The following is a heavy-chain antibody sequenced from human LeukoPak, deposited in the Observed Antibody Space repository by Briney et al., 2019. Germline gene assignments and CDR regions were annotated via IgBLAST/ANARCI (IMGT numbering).Heavy chain of an antibody. CDR2: IYPGDSDT. V-gene: IGHV5-51*01. CDR3: ARERSSGYYTEDAFDI. CDR1: ASTFTSYS. Sequence: GESLKTSCQGSASTFTSYSIGCVRQMPGKGLEWMGIIYPGDSDTRYSPSFQGQVTISADKSISTAYLQWSSLKASDTAMYYCARERSSGYYTEDAFDIWGQGTMVTVSS. J-gene: IGHJ3*02. D-gene: IGHD3-22*01.